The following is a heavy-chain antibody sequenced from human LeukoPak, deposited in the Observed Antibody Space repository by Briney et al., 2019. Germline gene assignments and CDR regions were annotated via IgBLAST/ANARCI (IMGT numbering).Heavy chain of an antibody. D-gene: IGHD3-10*01. J-gene: IGHJ4*02. Sequence: SEILSLTCAVYGGSFSGYYWSWIRQPPGKGLEWIGEINHSGSTNYNPSLKSRVTISVDTSKNQFSLKLSSVTAADTAVYYCARWGIRITMVRGAFGYWGQGTLVTVSS. V-gene: IGHV4-34*01. CDR3: ARWGIRITMVRGAFGY. CDR2: INHSGST. CDR1: GGSFSGYY.